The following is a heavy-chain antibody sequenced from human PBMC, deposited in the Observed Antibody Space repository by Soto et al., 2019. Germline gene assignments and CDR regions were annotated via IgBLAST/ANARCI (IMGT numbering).Heavy chain of an antibody. CDR3: ARCGIAAADYYFDY. CDR2: IIPILGIA. V-gene: IGHV1-69*02. D-gene: IGHD6-13*01. J-gene: IGHJ4*02. Sequence: SVKVSCKASGGTFSSYTISWVRQAPGQGLEWMGRIIPILGIANYAQKFQGRVTITADKSTSTAYMELSSLRSEDTAVYYCARCGIAAADYYFDYWGQGTLVTVSS. CDR1: GGTFSSYT.